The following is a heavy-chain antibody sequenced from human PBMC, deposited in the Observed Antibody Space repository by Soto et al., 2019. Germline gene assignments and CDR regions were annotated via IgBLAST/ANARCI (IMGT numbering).Heavy chain of an antibody. V-gene: IGHV6-1*01. D-gene: IGHD6-6*01. CDR2: TYYRSKWYN. Sequence: SQPLSLTCAISGDGVSSNSAAWNWIRQSPSRGLEWLGRTYYRSKWYNDYAVSVKSRITINPDTSKNQFSLQLNSVTPEDTAVYYCAREGWHSSSYCYYYGMDVWGQGTTVTVSS. CDR1: GDGVSSNSAA. CDR3: AREGWHSSSYCYYYGMDV. J-gene: IGHJ6*02.